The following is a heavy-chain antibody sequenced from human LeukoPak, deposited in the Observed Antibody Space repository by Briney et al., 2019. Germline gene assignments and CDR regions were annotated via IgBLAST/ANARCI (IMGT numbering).Heavy chain of an antibody. CDR1: GFTFSDYY. J-gene: IGHJ1*01. V-gene: IGHV3-11*06. CDR3: ARHGLYDSTDYWTFQH. CDR2: ISSSSNYK. Sequence: GGSLRLSCAASGFTFSDYYMSWIRQAPGKGLEGISYISSSSNYKNYADSVQGRFTISRDNAKSSLYLQMNGLRAVDTAVYYCARHGLYDSTDYWTFQHWGQGTLVTVSS. D-gene: IGHD3-22*01.